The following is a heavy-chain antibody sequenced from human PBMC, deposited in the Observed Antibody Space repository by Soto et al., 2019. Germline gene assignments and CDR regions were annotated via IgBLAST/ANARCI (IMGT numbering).Heavy chain of an antibody. V-gene: IGHV1-8*01. CDR1: GYTFTSYD. D-gene: IGHD3-16*01. Sequence: QVQLVQSGAEVKKPGASVKVSCKASGYTFTSYDINWVRQYTRQGLEWMGWMNPNSSNTGYAQKFQGRGTMTTNTSRITAYMELSSRRSQETAVYYCAREGVRGMDVWGQGTTVNVSS. CDR3: AREGVRGMDV. J-gene: IGHJ6*02. CDR2: MNPNSSNT.